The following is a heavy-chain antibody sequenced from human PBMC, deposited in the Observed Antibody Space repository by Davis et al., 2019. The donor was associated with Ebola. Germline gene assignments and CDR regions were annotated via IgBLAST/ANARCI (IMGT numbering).Heavy chain of an antibody. V-gene: IGHV1-18*01. CDR2: ISAYNGNT. CDR3: ESRREKYYDSREL. CDR1: GYSFTDDG. D-gene: IGHD3-22*01. Sequence: ASVKVSCKASGYSFTDDGISWVRQAPGQGLEWMGWISAYNGNTNYAQKFQGRVTITADKSTSTRYMELSSLRSEDTAVYYCESRREKYYDSRELWGQGTLVTVSS. J-gene: IGHJ4*02.